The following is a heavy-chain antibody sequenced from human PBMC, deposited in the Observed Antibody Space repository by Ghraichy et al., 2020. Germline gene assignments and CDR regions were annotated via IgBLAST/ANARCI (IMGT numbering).Heavy chain of an antibody. J-gene: IGHJ6*02. Sequence: ASVKVSCKASGYTFTSYDINWVRQATGQGLEWMGWMNPNSGNTGYAQKFQGRVTMTRNTSISTAYMELSSLRSEDTAVYYCARAYCSSTSCPHHYYYGMDVWGQGTTVTVSS. CDR2: MNPNSGNT. CDR1: GYTFTSYD. CDR3: ARAYCSSTSCPHHYYYGMDV. V-gene: IGHV1-8*01. D-gene: IGHD2-2*01.